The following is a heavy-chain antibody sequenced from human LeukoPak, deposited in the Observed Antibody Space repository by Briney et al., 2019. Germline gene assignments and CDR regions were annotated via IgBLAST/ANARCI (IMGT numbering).Heavy chain of an antibody. D-gene: IGHD6-19*01. CDR2: ISGSGGST. Sequence: GGSLRLSCAASGFTFSSYAMSWVRQAPGKGLEWVSAISGSGGSTYYADSVKGRFTISRDNSKNTLYLQMNSLRAEDTAVYYCAKDSGVSTAVAGPFDYWGQGTLVTVSS. CDR3: AKDSGVSTAVAGPFDY. V-gene: IGHV3-23*01. CDR1: GFTFSSYA. J-gene: IGHJ4*02.